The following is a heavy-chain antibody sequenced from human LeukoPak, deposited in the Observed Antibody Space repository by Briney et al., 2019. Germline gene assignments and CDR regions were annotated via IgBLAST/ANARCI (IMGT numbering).Heavy chain of an antibody. Sequence: SGPTLVNPTPTLTLTCTFSGFSLSTSGVGVGWIRQPPGKALEWLALVSWDAGKRYCPSLKSRLSITQDTSKNQEVLTVYNMEPVDTVTYYCAHNSYVIDACDIWGQGTMVTVSS. V-gene: IGHV2-5*02. CDR3: AHNSYVIDACDI. CDR1: GFSLSTSGVG. D-gene: IGHD2-21*01. CDR2: VSWDAGK. J-gene: IGHJ3*02.